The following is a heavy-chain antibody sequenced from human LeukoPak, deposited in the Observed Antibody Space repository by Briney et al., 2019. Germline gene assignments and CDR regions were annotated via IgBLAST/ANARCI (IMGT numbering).Heavy chain of an antibody. CDR1: GYTFTSYA. CDR3: ARGGYGGNSWFDP. J-gene: IGHJ5*02. D-gene: IGHD4-23*01. CDR2: INAGNGNT. Sequence: GASVKVSCKASGYTFTSYAMHWVRQAPGQRLEWMGWINAGNGNTKYSQKFQGRVTITRDTSASTAYMELSSLRSEDTAVCYCARGGYGGNSWFDPWGQGTLVTVSS. V-gene: IGHV1-3*01.